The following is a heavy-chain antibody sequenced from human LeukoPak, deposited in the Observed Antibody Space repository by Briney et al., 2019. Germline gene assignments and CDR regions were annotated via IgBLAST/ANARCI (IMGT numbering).Heavy chain of an antibody. Sequence: ASVKVSCKASGYTFTSYYTHWVRQAPGQGLEWMGIINPSGGSTSYAQKFQGRVTMTRDMSTSTVYMELSSLRSEDTAVYYCAILVSSSSSNQYDYFDYWGQGTLVTVSS. CDR3: AILVSSSSSNQYDYFDY. CDR1: GYTFTSYY. D-gene: IGHD6-6*01. CDR2: INPSGGST. J-gene: IGHJ4*02. V-gene: IGHV1-46*01.